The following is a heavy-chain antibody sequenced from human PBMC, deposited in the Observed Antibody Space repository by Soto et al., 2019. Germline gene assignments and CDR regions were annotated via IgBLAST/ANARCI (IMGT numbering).Heavy chain of an antibody. CDR3: ARRFDSYGDYFDY. CDR1: GGSISSSSYY. D-gene: IGHD5-18*01. CDR2: IYYSGST. Sequence: PSETLSLTCTVSGGSISSSSYYWGWIRQPPGKGLERIGSIYYSGSTYYNPSLKSRVTISVDTSKNQFSLKLSSVTAADTAVYYCARRFDSYGDYFDYWGQGTLVTVSS. J-gene: IGHJ4*02. V-gene: IGHV4-39*01.